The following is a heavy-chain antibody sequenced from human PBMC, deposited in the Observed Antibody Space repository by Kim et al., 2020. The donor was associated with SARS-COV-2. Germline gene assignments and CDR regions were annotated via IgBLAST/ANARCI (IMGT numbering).Heavy chain of an antibody. CDR3: ARRALGYCSGGSCYSGFDP. D-gene: IGHD2-15*01. Sequence: SETLSLTCTVSGGSISSYYRSWIRQPPGKGLEWIGYIYYSGSTNYNPSLKSRVTISVDTSKNQFSLKLSSVTAADTAVYYCARRALGYCSGGSCYSGFDPWGQGTLVTVSS. CDR2: IYYSGST. J-gene: IGHJ5*02. V-gene: IGHV4-59*08. CDR1: GGSISSYY.